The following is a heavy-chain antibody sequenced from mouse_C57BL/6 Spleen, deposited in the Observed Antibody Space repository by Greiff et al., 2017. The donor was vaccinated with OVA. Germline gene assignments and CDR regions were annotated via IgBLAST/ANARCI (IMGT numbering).Heavy chain of an antibody. J-gene: IGHJ4*01. CDR2: IWSDGST. CDR3: ARHKDGYYDYYAMDY. V-gene: IGHV2-6-1*01. CDR1: GFSLTSYG. Sequence: VQLKESGPGLVAPSQSLSITCTVSGFSLTSYGVHWVRQPPGKGLEWLVVIWSDGSTTYNSALKSRLSISKDNSKSQVFLKMNSLQTDDTAMYYCARHKDGYYDYYAMDYWGQGTSVTVSS. D-gene: IGHD2-3*01.